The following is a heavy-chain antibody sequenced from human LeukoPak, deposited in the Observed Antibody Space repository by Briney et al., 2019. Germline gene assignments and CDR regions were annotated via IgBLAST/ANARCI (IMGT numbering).Heavy chain of an antibody. V-gene: IGHV3-53*01. CDR1: GFTVSSNS. J-gene: IGHJ1*01. CDR2: VYIGGSA. Sequence: PGGSLRLSYAASGFTVSSNSMIWLRQAPGKGLQWVSLVYIGGSANYADSVKDRFTISKDNCKNTVSLHMNSLSAGDPAVYYCARDFPSLYSGYDYFPQWGQGPLVTVSS. CDR3: ARDFPSLYSGYDYFPQ. D-gene: IGHD5-12*01.